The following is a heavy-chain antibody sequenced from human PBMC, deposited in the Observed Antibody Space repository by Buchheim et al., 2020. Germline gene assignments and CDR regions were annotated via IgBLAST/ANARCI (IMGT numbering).Heavy chain of an antibody. D-gene: IGHD6-19*01. CDR1: GFTFSDYY. CDR3: AKGIAVQSGDYYYGMDV. Sequence: VQLVESGGGLVKPGGSLRLSCAASGFTFSDYYMSWIRQAPGKGLEWVSAISGSGGSTYYADSVKGRFTISRDNSKNKLYLQMNSLRAEDTAVYYCAKGIAVQSGDYYYGMDVWGQGTT. CDR2: ISGSGGST. V-gene: IGHV3-23*04. J-gene: IGHJ6*02.